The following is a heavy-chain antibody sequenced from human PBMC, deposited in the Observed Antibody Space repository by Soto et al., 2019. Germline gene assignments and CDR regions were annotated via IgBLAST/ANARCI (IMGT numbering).Heavy chain of an antibody. CDR3: ANLLAAGSRKYLSVDS. D-gene: IGHD6-13*01. V-gene: IGHV3-23*05. CDR2: ISGGGTGT. J-gene: IGHJ4*02. CDR1: RLTFASYA. Sequence: EVQLLESGGGLVQPGGSLRLSCAASRLTFASYAMTWVRQAPGKGLEWVSAISGGGTGTYYADSVKGRFATSRDNTKNTIFLQMNNLRAEDTAVYYCANLLAAGSRKYLSVDSWGQGTLVTVSS.